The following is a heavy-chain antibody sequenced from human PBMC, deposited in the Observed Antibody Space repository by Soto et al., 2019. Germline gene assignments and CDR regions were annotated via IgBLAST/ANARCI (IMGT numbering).Heavy chain of an antibody. D-gene: IGHD5-18*01. CDR2: INHSGST. V-gene: IGHV4-34*01. CDR3: ARGLLGAAAGRLSGYSYGLSYYGMDG. J-gene: IGHJ6*02. CDR1: GGPFNRYY. Sequence: SATLSLTCAVHGGPFNRYYWSWIRQPPGKRLEWIGEINHSGSTNYNPSLKSRVTISVDTSKNQFSLKLSSVTAADTAVYYCARGLLGAAAGRLSGYSYGLSYYGMDGCGQGTTRIVPS.